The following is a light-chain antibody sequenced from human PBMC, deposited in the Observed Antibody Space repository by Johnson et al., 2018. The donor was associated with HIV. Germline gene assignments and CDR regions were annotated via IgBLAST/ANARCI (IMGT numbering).Light chain of an antibody. J-gene: IGLJ1*01. CDR1: SSNIGNNY. CDR2: ENN. CDR3: GTWDSSLWGV. V-gene: IGLV1-51*02. Sequence: QSVLTQPPSVSAAPGQKVTISCSGSSSNIGNNYVSWYQQLPGTAPKLLIYENNKRPSGIPYRFSGSKSGTSATLGITGLQTGGEADYYCGTWDSSLWGVFGTGTKVTVL.